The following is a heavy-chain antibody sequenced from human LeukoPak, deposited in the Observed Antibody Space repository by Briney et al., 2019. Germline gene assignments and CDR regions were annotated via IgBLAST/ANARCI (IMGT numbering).Heavy chain of an antibody. J-gene: IGHJ2*01. CDR3: ARRGAYSGNDLAWYFDL. Sequence: PSETLSLTCTVSGGSISSYYWSWIRQPPGKGLEWIGYIYYGGSTNYNPSLKSRVTMSADTSKNQFSLRLSSVTAADTAVYYCARRGAYSGNDLAWYFDLWGRGTLVTVSS. CDR1: GGSISSYY. CDR2: IYYGGST. D-gene: IGHD5-12*01. V-gene: IGHV4-59*08.